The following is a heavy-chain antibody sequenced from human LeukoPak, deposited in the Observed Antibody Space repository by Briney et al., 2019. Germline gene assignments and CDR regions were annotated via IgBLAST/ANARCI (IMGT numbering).Heavy chain of an antibody. J-gene: IGHJ4*02. CDR2: IWFDGSKR. V-gene: IGHV3-33*01. Sequence: AGGSLRLSCVASGYTFSRYGMHWIRQAPGKGLEGVAVIWFDGSKRYYADSVKGRFTISRDDSKNTLYLQMNSLRVEDTAIYYCARDHGVTTFYFDYWGQGALVTVSS. CDR3: ARDHGVTTFYFDY. D-gene: IGHD4-17*01. CDR1: GYTFSRYG.